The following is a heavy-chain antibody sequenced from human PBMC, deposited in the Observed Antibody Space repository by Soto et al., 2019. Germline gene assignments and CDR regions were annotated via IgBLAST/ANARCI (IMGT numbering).Heavy chain of an antibody. J-gene: IGHJ4*02. D-gene: IGHD1-26*01. CDR2: ISYDGSNK. CDR3: AKGLRGWDAADY. V-gene: IGHV3-30*18. CDR1: GFTFSNYG. Sequence: QVQLVESGGGVVQPGRSLRLSCAASGFTFSNYGMHWVRQAPSKGLEWVASISYDGSNKYYVDSVKGRFTISRDNPKNTLYLQMNSLRAEETAVYYCAKGLRGWDAADYWGQGTLVTVSS.